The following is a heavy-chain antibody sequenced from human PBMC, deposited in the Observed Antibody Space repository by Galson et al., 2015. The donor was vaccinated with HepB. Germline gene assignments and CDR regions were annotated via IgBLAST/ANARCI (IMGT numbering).Heavy chain of an antibody. CDR3: VRESFYYDSSGYRNDAFDI. CDR2: INAGYGNT. CDR1: GYTFISYA. V-gene: IGHV1-3*01. J-gene: IGHJ3*02. Sequence: SVKVSCKASGYTFISYAMHWVRQAPGQRLEWMGWINAGYGNTKYSQRFQGRVTITRDTSASTAYMELSSLRSEDTAVYYCVRESFYYDSSGYRNDAFDIWGQGTMVTVSS. D-gene: IGHD3-22*01.